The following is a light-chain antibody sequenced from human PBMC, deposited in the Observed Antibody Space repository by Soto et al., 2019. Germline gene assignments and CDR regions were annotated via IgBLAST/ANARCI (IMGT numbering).Light chain of an antibody. CDR1: SSDIGDYNY. CDR3: SSSTSTPTLL. V-gene: IGLV2-14*01. CDR2: AAS. J-gene: IGLJ2*01. Sequence: QSALTQPASVSGSPGQSITISCTGTSSDIGDYNYVSWYQHHPGNAPKLIIYAASNRPPGVSNRFSGSKSGNTASLTISGLQAEDEAEYYCSSSTSTPTLLFGGGTKLTVL.